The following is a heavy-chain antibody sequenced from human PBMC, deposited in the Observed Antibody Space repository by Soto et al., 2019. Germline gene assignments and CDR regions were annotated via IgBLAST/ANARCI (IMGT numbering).Heavy chain of an antibody. D-gene: IGHD5-18*01. J-gene: IGHJ4*02. CDR1: GFTFTRHA. V-gene: IGHV3-30*04. Sequence: PGGSLRLSCAASGFTFTRHAMHWVRQAPGKGLEWVAVISGDGSNKYYADSVKGRFTISRDNSKNTLYLQMNSLRAEDTAVYYCAKDSPGYSYGAFDYWGQGTLVTVSS. CDR2: ISGDGSNK. CDR3: AKDSPGYSYGAFDY.